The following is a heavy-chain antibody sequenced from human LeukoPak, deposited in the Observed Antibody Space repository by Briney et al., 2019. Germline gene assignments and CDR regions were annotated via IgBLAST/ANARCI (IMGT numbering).Heavy chain of an antibody. Sequence: GGSLRLSCAASGFTFSDYYMSWIRQAPGKELEWVSYISSSGSTIYYADSVKGRFTISRDNAKNSLYLQMNSLRAEDTAVYYCARDWSGYYYSGAFDIWGQGTMVTVSS. CDR1: GFTFSDYY. D-gene: IGHD3-22*01. CDR2: ISSSGSTI. CDR3: ARDWSGYYYSGAFDI. J-gene: IGHJ3*02. V-gene: IGHV3-11*04.